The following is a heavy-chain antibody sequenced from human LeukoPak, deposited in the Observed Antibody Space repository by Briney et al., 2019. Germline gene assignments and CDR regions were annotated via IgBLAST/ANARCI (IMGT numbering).Heavy chain of an antibody. J-gene: IGHJ4*02. CDR3: ARERGYSYGFDY. D-gene: IGHD5-18*01. V-gene: IGHV3-23*01. CDR1: GFTFSNYV. CDR2: ISGNGGST. Sequence: GGSLRLSCVASGFTFSNYVMSWVRQAPGKGLEWVSGISGNGGSTYNADSVKGRFTISRDNSKNTLYLQMNSLRAEDTAVYYCARERGYSYGFDYWGQGTLVTVSS.